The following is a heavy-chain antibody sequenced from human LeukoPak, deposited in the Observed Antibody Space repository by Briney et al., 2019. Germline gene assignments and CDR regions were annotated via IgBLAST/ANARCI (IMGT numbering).Heavy chain of an antibody. J-gene: IGHJ5*02. CDR3: ASIKTDILTGYSDNWFDP. CDR1: GFTFSSYA. V-gene: IGHV3-23*01. D-gene: IGHD3-9*01. CDR2: IIGSGGST. Sequence: GSLRLSCAASGFTFSSYARSWFRQPPGRGLEWFSPIIGSGGSTYYADSVKGRFTISRDNSKNTLYLQMNSLRAEDTAVYYCASIKTDILTGYSDNWFDPWGQGTLVTVSS.